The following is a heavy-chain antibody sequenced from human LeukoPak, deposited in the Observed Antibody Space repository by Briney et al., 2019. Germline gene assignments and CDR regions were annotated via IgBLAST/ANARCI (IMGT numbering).Heavy chain of an antibody. CDR1: GYTLTELS. CDR2: FDPEDGET. CDR3: ATSVCSGGSCYSSPLAY. J-gene: IGHJ4*02. Sequence: ASVKVSCKVSGYTLTELSMQWVRQAPGKGLEWMGGFDPEDGETIYAQKFQGRVTMTEDTSTDTAYMELSSLRSEDTAVYYCATSVCSGGSCYSSPLAYWGQGTLVTVSS. V-gene: IGHV1-24*01. D-gene: IGHD2-15*01.